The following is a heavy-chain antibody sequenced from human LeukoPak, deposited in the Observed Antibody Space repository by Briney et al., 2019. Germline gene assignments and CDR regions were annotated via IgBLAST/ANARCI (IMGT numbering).Heavy chain of an antibody. V-gene: IGHV3-21*01. CDR1: GFTFSSYS. Sequence: PGGPWGFSFAPSGFTFSSYSWNWVRRPPGKGRGGVSSIIRSSSYIYYADSVKGRFTISRDNAKNSLYLQMNSLRAEDTAVYYCARELGYCSSTSCYYYFDYWGQGTLVTVSS. J-gene: IGHJ4*02. CDR3: ARELGYCSSTSCYYYFDY. CDR2: IIRSSSYI. D-gene: IGHD2-2*01.